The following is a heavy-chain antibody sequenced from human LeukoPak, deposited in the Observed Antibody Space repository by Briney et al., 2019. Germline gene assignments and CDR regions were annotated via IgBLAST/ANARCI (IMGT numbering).Heavy chain of an antibody. Sequence: GGSLRLSCAASGFTFSDYYMSWIRQAPGKGLEWVSYISSSSSYTNYADSVKGRFTISRDNAKNSLYLQMNSLRVEDTAVYYCARAGRMVRGVITQPTDYWGQGTLVTVSS. J-gene: IGHJ4*02. CDR3: ARAGRMVRGVITQPTDY. CDR1: GFTFSDYY. V-gene: IGHV3-11*06. CDR2: ISSSSSYT. D-gene: IGHD3-10*01.